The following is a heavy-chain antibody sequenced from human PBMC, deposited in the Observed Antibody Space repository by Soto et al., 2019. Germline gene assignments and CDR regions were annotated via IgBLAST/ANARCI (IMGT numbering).Heavy chain of an antibody. CDR3: AKGGGGSYYSGAFDI. CDR1: GFTFSSYA. D-gene: IGHD1-26*01. J-gene: IGHJ3*02. CDR2: ISGSGGST. V-gene: IGHV3-23*01. Sequence: HPGGSLRLSCAASGFTFSSYAMSWARQAPGKGLEWVSAISGSGGSTYYADSVKGRFTISRDNSKNTLYLQMNSLRAEDTAVYYCAKGGGGSYYSGAFDIWGQGTMVTVSS.